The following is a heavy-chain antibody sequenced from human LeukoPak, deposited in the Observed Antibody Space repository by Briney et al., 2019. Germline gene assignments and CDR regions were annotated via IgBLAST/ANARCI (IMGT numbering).Heavy chain of an antibody. J-gene: IGHJ4*02. CDR1: GFTFNSYA. CDR2: IIDSGIST. CDR3: AKGSRGSYDY. V-gene: IGHV3-23*01. D-gene: IGHD1-26*01. Sequence: PGGSLRLSCAASGFTFNSYAMTWVRQAPEKGLEWVSSIIDSGISTYYGDSVKGRFTISRDNSKNTLYLQMNSLRAEDTAVYYCAKGSRGSYDYWGQGTLVTLSS.